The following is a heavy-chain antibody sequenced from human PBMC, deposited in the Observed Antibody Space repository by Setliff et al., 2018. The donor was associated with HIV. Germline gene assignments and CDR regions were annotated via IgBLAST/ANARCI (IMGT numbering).Heavy chain of an antibody. CDR3: ARGPLDSSGYRSDAFDI. Sequence: SETLSLTCAVYVGSFSGYYWSWIRQPPGKGLEWIGEISQSGRTNYNPSLKSRVTISVDTSKNQFSLKLSSVTAADTAVYYCARGPLDSSGYRSDAFDIWGQGTMVTVSS. J-gene: IGHJ3*02. CDR2: ISQSGRT. D-gene: IGHD3-22*01. V-gene: IGHV4-34*01. CDR1: VGSFSGYY.